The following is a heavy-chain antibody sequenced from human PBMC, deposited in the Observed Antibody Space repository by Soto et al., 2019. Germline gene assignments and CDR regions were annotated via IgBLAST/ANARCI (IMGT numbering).Heavy chain of an antibody. CDR3: ANKEEYAGSGYYYVRPVDY. V-gene: IGHV3-23*01. Sequence: GGSLRRSFAASGFTFSTYAMSWVRQAPGKVLELVSAISGSGGSTYYADSVKGRFTISRDNYKNTLYLQMNSLRAEDTAVYYCANKEEYAGSGYYYVRPVDYGGQGTRVNVSS. CDR2: ISGSGGST. J-gene: IGHJ4*02. CDR1: GFTFSTYA. D-gene: IGHD3-22*01.